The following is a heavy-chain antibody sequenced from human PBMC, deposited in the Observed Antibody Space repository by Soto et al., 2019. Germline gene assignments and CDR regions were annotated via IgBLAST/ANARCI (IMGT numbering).Heavy chain of an antibody. J-gene: IGHJ4*02. V-gene: IGHV3-23*01. Sequence: PGGSLRLSCAASEFTFSNYAMSWVRQAPGKGLEWVSAISYGGGTTYYADSVKGRFTISRDNSKNTLYLQMNSLRAEDTAVYYCAKDTEWLPNPNPVDYWGQGTLVTVSS. CDR2: ISYGGGTT. D-gene: IGHD5-12*01. CDR3: AKDTEWLPNPNPVDY. CDR1: EFTFSNYA.